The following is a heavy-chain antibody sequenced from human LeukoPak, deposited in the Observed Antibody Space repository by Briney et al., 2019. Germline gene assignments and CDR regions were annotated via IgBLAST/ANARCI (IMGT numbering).Heavy chain of an antibody. Sequence: SETLSLTCSVSGGSISSYYWGWVRQPPGKGLEWIGSMYYRGSTYYNPSLKSRVTISVDTSKNQFSLKLSSVTAADTAVYYCARDAGHQLSRRNYYAMDVWGQGTTVTVSS. CDR2: MYYRGST. CDR3: ARDAGHQLSRRNYYAMDV. D-gene: IGHD1-1*01. J-gene: IGHJ6*02. V-gene: IGHV4-39*07. CDR1: GGSISSYY.